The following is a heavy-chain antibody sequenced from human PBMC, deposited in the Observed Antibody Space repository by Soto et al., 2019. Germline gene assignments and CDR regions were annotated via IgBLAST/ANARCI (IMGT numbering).Heavy chain of an antibody. CDR1: GYTFTSYG. V-gene: IGHV1-18*01. J-gene: IGHJ2*01. CDR3: AGGGGSGSYYKGYFDL. Sequence: QVQLVQSGAEVKKPGASVKVSCKASGYTFTSYGISWVRQAPGQGLEWMGWISAYNGNTNYAQKLQGRVNRTTDPSTSPAYMELKSLISDDPAVYYGAGGGGSGSYYKGYFDLWGRGTLVTVSS. D-gene: IGHD3-10*01. CDR2: ISAYNGNT.